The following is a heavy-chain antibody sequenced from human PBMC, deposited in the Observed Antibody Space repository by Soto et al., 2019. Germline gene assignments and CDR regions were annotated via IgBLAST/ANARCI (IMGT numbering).Heavy chain of an antibody. CDR3: ARVTIAAARSQLDNWFDP. D-gene: IGHD6-13*01. CDR1: GGSISSGGYY. Sequence: SETLSLTCTVSGGSISSGGYYWSWIRQHPGKGLEWIGYIYYSGSTYYNPSLKSRVTISVDTSKNQFSLKLSSVTAADTAVYYCARVTIAAARSQLDNWFDPWGQGTLVTVSP. CDR2: IYYSGST. J-gene: IGHJ5*02. V-gene: IGHV4-31*03.